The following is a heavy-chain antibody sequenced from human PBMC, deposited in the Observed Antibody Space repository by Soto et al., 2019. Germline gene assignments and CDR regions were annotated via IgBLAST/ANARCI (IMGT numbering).Heavy chain of an antibody. CDR3: ARVRYDILTGGNTYYYYGMDV. V-gene: IGHV1-18*04. CDR2: ISAYNGNT. Sequence: GASVKVSCKASGYTFTSYGISWVRQAPGQGLEWMGWISAYNGNTNYAQKLQGRVTMTTDTSTSTAYMELRSLRSDDTAVYYCARVRYDILTGGNTYYYYGMDVWGQGTTVTVSS. J-gene: IGHJ6*02. D-gene: IGHD3-9*01. CDR1: GYTFTSYG.